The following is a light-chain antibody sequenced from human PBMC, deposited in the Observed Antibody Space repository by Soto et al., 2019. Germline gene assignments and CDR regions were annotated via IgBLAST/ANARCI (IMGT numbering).Light chain of an antibody. CDR2: EVS. CDR3: CSFTSRSTWL. CDR1: GTDVGGYNY. Sequence: QSALTQPASVSGSPGQSVTISCTGTGTDVGGYNYVSWYQHHPGKAPKLMIYEVSNRPPGVSNRFSGSKSGNTASLSISGLQTEDEADYYCCSFTSRSTWLFGGGTQLTVL. V-gene: IGLV2-14*01. J-gene: IGLJ3*02.